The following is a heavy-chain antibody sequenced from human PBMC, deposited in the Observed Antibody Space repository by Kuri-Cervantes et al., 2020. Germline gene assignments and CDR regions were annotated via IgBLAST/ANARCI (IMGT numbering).Heavy chain of an antibody. CDR3: ARDGRGQQYYYGMDV. CDR1: GFTVSSNY. V-gene: IGHV3-66*01. D-gene: IGHD6-13*01. CDR2: IYSGGST. J-gene: IGHJ6*02. Sequence: GSLKISCAASGFTVSSNYMSWVRQAPGKGLEWVSVIYSGGSTYYADSVKGRFTISRDNAKNSLYLQMNSLRAEDTAVYYCARDGRGQQYYYGMDVWGQGTTVTVSS.